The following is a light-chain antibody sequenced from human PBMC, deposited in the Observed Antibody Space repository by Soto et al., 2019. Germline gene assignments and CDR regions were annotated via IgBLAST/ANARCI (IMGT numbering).Light chain of an antibody. V-gene: IGKV1-33*01. J-gene: IGKJ4*01. CDR3: QQYDNLLT. CDR2: DAS. Sequence: DIRMTQAPAARCASVGDRVTITCQASQDSSNYLNWYQQKPGKAPKLLIYDASNLETGVPSRFSGSGSGTDFTFTISSLQPEDIATYYCQQYDNLLTFGGGTKVDI. CDR1: QDSSNY.